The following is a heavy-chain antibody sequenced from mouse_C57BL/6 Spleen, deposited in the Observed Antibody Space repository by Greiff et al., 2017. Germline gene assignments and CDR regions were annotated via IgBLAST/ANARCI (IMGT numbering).Heavy chain of an antibody. V-gene: IGHV1-26*01. D-gene: IGHD2-1*01. Sequence: EVKLQQSGPELVKPGASVKISCKASGYTFTDYYMNWVKQSHGKSLEWIGDINPNNGGTSYNQKFKGKATLTVDKSSSTAYMELRSLTSEDSAVYYCASYGNYYFDYWGQGTTLTVSS. CDR3: ASYGNYYFDY. CDR2: INPNNGGT. CDR1: GYTFTDYY. J-gene: IGHJ2*01.